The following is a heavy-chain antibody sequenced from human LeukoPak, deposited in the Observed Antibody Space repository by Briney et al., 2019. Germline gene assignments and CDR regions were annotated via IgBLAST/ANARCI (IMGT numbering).Heavy chain of an antibody. CDR3: ARMGTYNSGSYFDY. Sequence: PSETLSLTCAVYGGSFSGYYWSWIRQPPGKGLEWIGEINHSGSTNYDPSLKSRVTISVDTSKNQFSLKVRSVTAADTAVYYCARMGTYNSGSYFDYWGQGTLVTVSS. V-gene: IGHV4-34*01. CDR2: INHSGST. CDR1: GGSFSGYY. J-gene: IGHJ4*02. D-gene: IGHD3-10*01.